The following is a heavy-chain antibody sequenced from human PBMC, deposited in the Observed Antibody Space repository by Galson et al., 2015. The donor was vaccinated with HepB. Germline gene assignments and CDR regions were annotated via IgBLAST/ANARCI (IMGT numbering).Heavy chain of an antibody. Sequence: SLRLSCAASGFTFSSYAMSWVRQAPGKGLEWVSAISGSGGSTYYADSVKGRFTISRDNSKNTLYLQMNSLRAEDTAVYYCAKAYYDFWSGYYWGQGTLVTVSS. D-gene: IGHD3-3*01. CDR2: ISGSGGST. V-gene: IGHV3-23*01. J-gene: IGHJ4*02. CDR1: GFTFSSYA. CDR3: AKAYYDFWSGYY.